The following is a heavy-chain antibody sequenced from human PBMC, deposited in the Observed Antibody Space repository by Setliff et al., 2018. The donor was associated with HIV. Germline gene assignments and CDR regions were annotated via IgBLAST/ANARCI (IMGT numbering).Heavy chain of an antibody. CDR2: IHTSGST. CDR1: GASIGYYY. J-gene: IGHJ3*01. D-gene: IGHD2-15*01. CDR3: ARDRIEVVVDGPHDVFDV. Sequence: LSLTCTVTGASIGYYYWSWIRQPAGRGLEWMGRIHTSGSTNYNPSLTSRVTLSVDTSKNQFFLKLTSLSAADMAVYYCARDRIEVVVDGPHDVFDVWGRGATVTVTS. V-gene: IGHV4-4*07.